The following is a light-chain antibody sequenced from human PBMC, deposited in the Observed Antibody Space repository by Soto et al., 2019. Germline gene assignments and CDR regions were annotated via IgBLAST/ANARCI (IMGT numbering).Light chain of an antibody. V-gene: IGKV3-15*01. CDR2: DAS. CDR1: QSIDNT. Sequence: EIVMTQSPATLSLSPGERATLSCKASQSIDNTLAWYQRKPGQAPRLLIYDASTRATGVPARFSGSGSGTDFTLTISSLQSEDFAVYYCQHYDYWPYTFGQGTKLEIK. J-gene: IGKJ2*01. CDR3: QHYDYWPYT.